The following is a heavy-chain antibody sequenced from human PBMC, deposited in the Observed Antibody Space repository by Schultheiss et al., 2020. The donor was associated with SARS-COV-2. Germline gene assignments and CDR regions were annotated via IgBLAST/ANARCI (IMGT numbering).Heavy chain of an antibody. V-gene: IGHV1-3*01. Sequence: GGSLRLSCKASGGTFSSYAISWVRQAPGQGLEWMGGISAGNGNTKYSQKFQGRVTITRDTSASTAYMELSSLRSEDTAVYYCARDGSIAVAGTNFDYWGQGTLVTVSS. CDR3: ARDGSIAVAGTNFDY. D-gene: IGHD6-19*01. CDR2: ISAGNGNT. J-gene: IGHJ4*02. CDR1: GGTFSSYA.